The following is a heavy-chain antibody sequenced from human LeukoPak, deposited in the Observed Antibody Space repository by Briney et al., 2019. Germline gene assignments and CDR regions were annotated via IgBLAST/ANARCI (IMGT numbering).Heavy chain of an antibody. Sequence: GGSLRLSCAASGFTFSTSWMSWVRQAPGKGLEWVANIKHDGSEKNFVDSVEGRFTISRDNANNSLFLQINNVRDEDTATYYCAREGQYDFWSGLKWFDPWGQGTLVIVSS. D-gene: IGHD3-3*01. J-gene: IGHJ5*02. V-gene: IGHV3-7*01. CDR2: IKHDGSEK. CDR1: GFTFSTSW. CDR3: AREGQYDFWSGLKWFDP.